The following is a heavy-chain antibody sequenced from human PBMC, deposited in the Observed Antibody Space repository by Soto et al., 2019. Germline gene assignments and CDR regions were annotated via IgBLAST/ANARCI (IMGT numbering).Heavy chain of an antibody. CDR1: GFTFSSDG. Sequence: GGSLRLSCAASGFTFSSDGMHWVRQAPGKGLEWVAVIWYDGSNKYYADSVKGRFTISRDNSKHTLYEQMNSLRDGGTAVYYCPRDLRASGGVMVLGAFDYRGQRTLVTVPS. CDR3: PRDLRASGGVMVLGAFDY. CDR2: IWYDGSNK. D-gene: IGHD3-10*01. V-gene: IGHV3-33*01. J-gene: IGHJ4*01.